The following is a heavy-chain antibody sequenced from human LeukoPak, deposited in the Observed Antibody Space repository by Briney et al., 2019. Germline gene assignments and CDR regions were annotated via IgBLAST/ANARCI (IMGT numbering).Heavy chain of an antibody. D-gene: IGHD5-18*01. Sequence: PSETLSLTCTVSGGSISSYYWSWIRQPPGKRLEWIGYIYYSGSTSHNPSLKSRVTISVDTSKSQISLKLSSVTAADTPVYYCARELGVMVRAFDIWGQGTMVTVSS. CDR3: ARELGVMVRAFDI. V-gene: IGHV4-59*01. CDR1: GGSISSYY. CDR2: IYYSGST. J-gene: IGHJ3*02.